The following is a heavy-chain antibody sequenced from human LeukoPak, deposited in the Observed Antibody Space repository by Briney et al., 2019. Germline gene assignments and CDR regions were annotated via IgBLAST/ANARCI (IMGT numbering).Heavy chain of an antibody. CDR3: AREGRRSGSYPDY. CDR1: GGSISSGSYY. D-gene: IGHD1-26*01. J-gene: IGHJ4*02. V-gene: IGHV4-61*02. CDR2: IYTRGYT. Sequence: SETLSLTCTVSGGSISSGSYYWNWIRQPAGKGLEWIGRIYTRGYTNYNPSLKSRVTISLDTSKNQFSLKLSSVTAADTAVYYCAREGRRSGSYPDYWGQGTLVTVSS.